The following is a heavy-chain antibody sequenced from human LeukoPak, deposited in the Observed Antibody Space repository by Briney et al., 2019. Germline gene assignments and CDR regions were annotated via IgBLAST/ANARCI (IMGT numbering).Heavy chain of an antibody. CDR3: AKDTSVTTRADGMDV. CDR2: IPYDGNNK. J-gene: IGHJ6*02. Sequence: GGSLRLSCAASRLTFSSYAMHWVRQPPGKGLEWVAVIPYDGNNKYYADSVRGRFTISRDNSKNTLYLQMNSLRPEDTAVYYCAKDTSVTTRADGMDVWGQGTTVTVSS. D-gene: IGHD4-17*01. CDR1: RLTFSSYA. V-gene: IGHV3-30-3*01.